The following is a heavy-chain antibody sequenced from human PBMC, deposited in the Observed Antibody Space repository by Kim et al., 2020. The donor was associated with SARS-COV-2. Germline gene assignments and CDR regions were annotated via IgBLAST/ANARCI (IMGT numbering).Heavy chain of an antibody. CDR2: IYWDDDK. J-gene: IGHJ5*02. D-gene: IGHD1-7*01. Sequence: SGPTLVNPTQTLTLTCTYSGFSLSSSGVGVGWIRQSPGKALEWLALIYWDDDKRYSPSLKSRLTIAKDTAKNQVVLTMTDMDPVDTGTYYCVHRRISWNYEMDWLDHWGQGTLVTVSS. CDR1: GFSLSSSGVG. CDR3: VHRRISWNYEMDWLDH. V-gene: IGHV2-5*02.